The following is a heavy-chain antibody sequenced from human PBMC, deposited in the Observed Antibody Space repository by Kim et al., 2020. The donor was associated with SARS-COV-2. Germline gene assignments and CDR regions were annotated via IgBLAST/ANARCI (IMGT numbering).Heavy chain of an antibody. J-gene: IGHJ4*02. CDR3: AGDIDY. Sequence: YSSGSTYNNPSLKSRVTISVDTSQNQFSLRLSSVTAADTAIYYCAGDIDYWGQGTLVTVSS. CDR2: YSSGST. V-gene: IGHV4-39*07.